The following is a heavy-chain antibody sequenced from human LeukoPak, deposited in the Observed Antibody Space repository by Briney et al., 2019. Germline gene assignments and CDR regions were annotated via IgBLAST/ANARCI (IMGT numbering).Heavy chain of an antibody. CDR3: ARDRHYYYYYMDV. V-gene: IGHV3-30*04. Sequence: GGSLRLSCAASGFTFSSYAMHWVRQAPGKGLEWVAVISYDGSNKYYADSVKGRFTISRDNSKNTLYLQMNSLRAEDAAVYYCARDRHYYYYYMDVWGKGTTVTVSS. CDR1: GFTFSSYA. J-gene: IGHJ6*03. CDR2: ISYDGSNK.